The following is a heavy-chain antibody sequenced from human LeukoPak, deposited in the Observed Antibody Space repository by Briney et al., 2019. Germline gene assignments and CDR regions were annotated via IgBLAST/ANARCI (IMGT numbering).Heavy chain of an antibody. D-gene: IGHD6-19*01. CDR1: GCSVSSYW. CDR2: IKPDGRGN. J-gene: IGHJ4*02. CDR3: SSQPAVLDLDC. V-gene: IGHV3-7*01. Sequence: SLRLSCAASGCSVSSYWMTWVRQAPGKGLEWVGNIKPDGRGNTYVDSVKGGFTISRDKAKKSMYVQMRGQRGGDAAVYYCSSQPAVLDLDCWGQGTLVTVSS.